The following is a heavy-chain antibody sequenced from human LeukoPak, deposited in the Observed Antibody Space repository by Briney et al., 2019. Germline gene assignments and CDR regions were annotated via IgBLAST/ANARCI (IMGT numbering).Heavy chain of an antibody. D-gene: IGHD2-2*01. CDR1: GGTFSSYA. V-gene: IGHV1-3*01. Sequence: ASVKVSCKASGGTFSSYAISWVRQAPGQRLEWMGWINAGNGNTKYSQKFQGRVTITRDTSASTAYMELSSLRSEDTAVYYCARGPTLDYCSSTSCRGYYYGMDVWGQGTTVTVSS. J-gene: IGHJ6*02. CDR2: INAGNGNT. CDR3: ARGPTLDYCSSTSCRGYYYGMDV.